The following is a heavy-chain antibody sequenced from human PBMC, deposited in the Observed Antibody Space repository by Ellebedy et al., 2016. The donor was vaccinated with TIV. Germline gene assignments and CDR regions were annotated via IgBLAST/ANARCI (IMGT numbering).Heavy chain of an antibody. V-gene: IGHV4-39*07. CDR2: IYYSGST. D-gene: IGHD6-13*01. J-gene: IGHJ4*02. CDR1: GGSISSSSYY. Sequence: SETLSLXXTVSGGSISSSSYYWGWIRQPPGKGLEWIGSIYYSGSTYYNPSLKSRVTISVDTSKNQFSLKLSSVTAADTAVYYCARDPNDQEQQLKGRFVYWGQGTLVTVSS. CDR3: ARDPNDQEQQLKGRFVY.